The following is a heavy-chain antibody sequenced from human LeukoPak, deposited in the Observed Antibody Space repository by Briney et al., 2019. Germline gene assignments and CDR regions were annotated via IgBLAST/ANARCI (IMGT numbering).Heavy chain of an antibody. D-gene: IGHD6-19*01. CDR2: ISSSSSYI. CDR3: ARVDLPYPYSSGWYRGGGYFDY. CDR1: GFTFSSHS. J-gene: IGHJ4*02. Sequence: NPGGSLRLSCAASGFTFSSHSMNWVRQAPGKGLEWVSSISSSSSYIYYADSVKGRFTISRDNAKNSLYLQMNSLRAEDTAVYYCARVDLPYPYSSGWYRGGGYFDYWGQGTLVTVSS. V-gene: IGHV3-21*01.